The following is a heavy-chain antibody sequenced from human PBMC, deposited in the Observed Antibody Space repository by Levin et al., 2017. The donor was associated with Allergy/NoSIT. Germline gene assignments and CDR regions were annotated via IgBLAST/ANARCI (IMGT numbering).Heavy chain of an antibody. CDR3: ARAGEENQYMYSSGWYQAFDI. CDR1: GFTVSSNY. Sequence: GGSLRLSCAASGFTVSSNYMSWVRQAPGKGLEWVSVIYSGGSTYYADSVKGRFTISRDNSKNTLYLQMNSLRAEDTAVYYCARAGEENQYMYSSGWYQAFDIWGQGTMVTVSS. J-gene: IGHJ3*02. V-gene: IGHV3-53*01. CDR2: IYSGGST. D-gene: IGHD6-19*01.